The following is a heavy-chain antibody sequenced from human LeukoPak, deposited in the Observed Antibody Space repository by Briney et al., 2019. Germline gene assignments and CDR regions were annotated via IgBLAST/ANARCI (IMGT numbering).Heavy chain of an antibody. D-gene: IGHD2/OR15-2a*01. V-gene: IGHV1-2*02. Sequence: ASVKVSCKASGYTFTGYYIHLVRQAPGQGLEWMGWINPNSGGTNYSQKFQGRVTMTRDTSISTAYMELSRLRSDDTAFYYCARDHSVNRGAYYFDYWGQGTLVTVSS. J-gene: IGHJ4*02. CDR2: INPNSGGT. CDR1: GYTFTGYY. CDR3: ARDHSVNRGAYYFDY.